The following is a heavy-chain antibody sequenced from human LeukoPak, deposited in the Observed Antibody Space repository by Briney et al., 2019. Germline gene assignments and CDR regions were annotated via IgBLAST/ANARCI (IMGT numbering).Heavy chain of an antibody. D-gene: IGHD6-19*01. Sequence: LETLSLTCTVSGGSISSSSYYWGWIRQPPGKGLEWIGSIYYSGSTYYNPSLKSRVTISVDTSKNQFSLKLSSVTAADTAVYYCARRSSSGWLVVDYWGQGTLVTVSS. CDR1: GGSISSSSYY. V-gene: IGHV4-39*01. J-gene: IGHJ4*02. CDR3: ARRSSSGWLVVDY. CDR2: IYYSGST.